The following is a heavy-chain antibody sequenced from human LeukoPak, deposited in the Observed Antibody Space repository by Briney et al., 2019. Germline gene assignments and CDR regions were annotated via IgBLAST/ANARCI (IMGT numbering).Heavy chain of an antibody. D-gene: IGHD3-22*01. CDR2: INPNSGGT. CDR3: ARDGEKDSSGYYYYYYMDV. J-gene: IGHJ6*03. Sequence: APVKVSCKASGYTFTGYYMHWVRQAPGQGLEWMGRINPNSGGTNYAQKFQGRVTMTRDTSISTAYMELSRLRSDDTAVYYCARDGEKDSSGYYYYYYMDVWGKGTTVTVSS. V-gene: IGHV1-2*06. CDR1: GYTFTGYY.